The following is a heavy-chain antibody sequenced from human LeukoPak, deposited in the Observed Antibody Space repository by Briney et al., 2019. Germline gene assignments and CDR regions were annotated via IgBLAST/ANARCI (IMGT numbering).Heavy chain of an antibody. V-gene: IGHV4-39*07. Sequence: SETLSLTCTVSGGSISSSSYYWGWIRQPPGKGLEWIGSIYYSGSTYYNPSLKSRVTISVDTSKNQFSLKLSSVTAADTAVYYCAREDKDPSSWYTSSNWFDPWGQGTLVTVSS. D-gene: IGHD6-13*01. CDR3: AREDKDPSSWYTSSNWFDP. CDR2: IYYSGST. CDR1: GGSISSSSYY. J-gene: IGHJ5*02.